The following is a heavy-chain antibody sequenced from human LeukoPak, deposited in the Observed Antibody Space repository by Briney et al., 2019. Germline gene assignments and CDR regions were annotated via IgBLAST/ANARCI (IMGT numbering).Heavy chain of an antibody. CDR1: GGSISSFY. CDR2: IYYSGAT. Sequence: PSETLSLTCTVPGGSISSFYWSWIRQPPGKGLEWIGYIYYSGATNYNPSLKSRVTISVDTSKNQFSLKLTSVTAADTAVYYCARRADEFDYWGQGTLVTVSS. CDR3: ARRADEFDY. V-gene: IGHV4-59*01. J-gene: IGHJ4*02. D-gene: IGHD1-26*01.